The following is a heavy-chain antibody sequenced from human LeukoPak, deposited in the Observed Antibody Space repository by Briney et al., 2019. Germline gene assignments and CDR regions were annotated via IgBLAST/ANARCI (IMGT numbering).Heavy chain of an antibody. J-gene: IGHJ4*02. CDR3: ARSYYDSSGYRYYDY. CDR2: IYYTGSN. V-gene: IGHV4-59*01. Sequence: SETLSLICSVSGGSISGFYWSWIRQPPGKGLEWIGHIYYTGSNYNRPSLKTRVTMSLDTSKNQLFLNLSSLIAADTAVYYCARSYYDSSGYRYYDYWGQGTLVTVSS. D-gene: IGHD3-22*01. CDR1: GGSISGFY.